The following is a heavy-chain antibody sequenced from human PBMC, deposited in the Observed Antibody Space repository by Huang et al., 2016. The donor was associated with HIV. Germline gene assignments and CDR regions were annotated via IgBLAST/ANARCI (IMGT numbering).Heavy chain of an antibody. CDR1: KFTFSNAW. CDR2: IKSKTDGGTT. J-gene: IGHJ3*02. V-gene: IGHV3-15*01. CDR3: TTEPDDFDI. Sequence: EVQLVESGGGLVKPGGSLRLSCAASKFTFSNAWMSWVRQAPGKGLECVSRIKSKTDGGTTDYAAPVKDRFTISRDDSKNTLYLQMNSLKTEDTAVYYCTTEPDDFDIWGQGTLVTVSS.